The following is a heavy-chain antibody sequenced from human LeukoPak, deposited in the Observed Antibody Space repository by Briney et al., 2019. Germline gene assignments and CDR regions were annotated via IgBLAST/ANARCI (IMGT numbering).Heavy chain of an antibody. CDR3: ARYRLQRQFDY. CDR1: GFTFSSYW. D-gene: IGHD4-11*01. J-gene: IGHJ4*02. Sequence: TGGSLRLSCAASGFTFSSYWMSWVRQAPGKGLEWVANIKQDGSEKYYVDSVKGRFTISRDNAKNSLYLQMNSLRAEDTAMYYCARYRLQRQFDYWGQGTLVTVSS. V-gene: IGHV3-7*01. CDR2: IKQDGSEK.